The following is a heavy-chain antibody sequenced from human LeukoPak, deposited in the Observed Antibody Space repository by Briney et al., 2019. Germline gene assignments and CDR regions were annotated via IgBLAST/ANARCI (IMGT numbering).Heavy chain of an antibody. CDR1: GYSFTRYW. V-gene: IGHV5-51*01. Sequence: KAGESLKISCKGSGYSFTRYWIGWVRQLPGKGLEWMGIIYPGDSDTRYSPSFQGRVTISADKSINTAYLQWSSLKASDTAMYYCARPYSNYIVSWGQGTLVTVSS. CDR3: ARPYSNYIVS. CDR2: IYPGDSDT. D-gene: IGHD4-11*01. J-gene: IGHJ4*02.